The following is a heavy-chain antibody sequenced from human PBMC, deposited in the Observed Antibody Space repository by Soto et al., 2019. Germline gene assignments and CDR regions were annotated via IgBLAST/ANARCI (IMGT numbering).Heavy chain of an antibody. Sequence: QVQLVQSGAEVKKPGASVKVSCKASGYTFTDFVIHWVRQAPGQRLEWMGWINAGNGNTKYSQKFQGSVIFNRDTSASTAYLELSSLTSEDTAVYYCARDYPYCTGGSCLGYWGQGTLVIVSS. D-gene: IGHD2-15*01. CDR3: ARDYPYCTGGSCLGY. V-gene: IGHV1-3*01. J-gene: IGHJ4*02. CDR1: GYTFTDFV. CDR2: INAGNGNT.